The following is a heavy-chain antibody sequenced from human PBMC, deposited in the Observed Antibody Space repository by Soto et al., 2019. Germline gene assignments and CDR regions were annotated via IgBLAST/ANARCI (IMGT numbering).Heavy chain of an antibody. D-gene: IGHD3-22*01. V-gene: IGHV1-69*06. CDR3: ARDGPYYYDSSGYYSAY. CDR1: GGTFSSYA. J-gene: IGHJ4*02. CDR2: IIPIFGTA. Sequence: SVKVSCKASGGTFSSYAISWVRQAPGQGLEWMGGIIPIFGTANYAQKFQGRVTFTADKSTSTAYMELSSLRSEDTAVYYCARDGPYYYDSSGYYSAYWGQGTLVTVSS.